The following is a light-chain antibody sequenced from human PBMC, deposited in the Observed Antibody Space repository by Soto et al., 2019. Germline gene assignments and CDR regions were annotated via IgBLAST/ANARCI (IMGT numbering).Light chain of an antibody. CDR2: DSS. V-gene: IGKV3-20*01. J-gene: IGKJ2*01. CDR3: QQTFHSPRT. CDR1: QSIISNF. Sequence: ELVLTQSPVNLSLSPGETASLSCWASQSIISNFLAWYQQRRGQPPRLLIYDSSRRASGIPARFTGSGSGTAFTLTISRVEPEDSAVYYCQQTFHSPRTFGQGTRLEI.